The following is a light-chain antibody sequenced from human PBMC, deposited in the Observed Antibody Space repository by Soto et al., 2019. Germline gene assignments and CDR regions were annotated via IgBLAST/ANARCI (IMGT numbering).Light chain of an antibody. CDR2: ATS. Sequence: EIVVTQSPGTLSLSPGERATLSCRASQSVNSNFLAWFQQKPGQAPRLLIYATSSRATDIPDRFSGSGSGTDFTLTISRLEPEDFAVYYCQQYDRSPWTFGQGTKVEIK. CDR3: QQYDRSPWT. V-gene: IGKV3-20*01. CDR1: QSVNSNF. J-gene: IGKJ1*01.